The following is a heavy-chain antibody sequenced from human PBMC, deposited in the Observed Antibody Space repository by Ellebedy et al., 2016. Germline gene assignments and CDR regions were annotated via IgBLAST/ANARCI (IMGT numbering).Heavy chain of an antibody. CDR1: GFTFSDYY. CDR2: ISGSGSPI. Sequence: GESLKISXAASGFTFSDYYMSWIRQAPGKGLEWLSYISGSGSPITYADSVKGRFTVSRDNAKNSLFLQMNSLRAEDTAVYYCVRDRCFSSSCAPNYYYNGMDVWGLGTTVTVSS. J-gene: IGHJ6*02. V-gene: IGHV3-11*01. D-gene: IGHD2-2*01. CDR3: VRDRCFSSSCAPNYYYNGMDV.